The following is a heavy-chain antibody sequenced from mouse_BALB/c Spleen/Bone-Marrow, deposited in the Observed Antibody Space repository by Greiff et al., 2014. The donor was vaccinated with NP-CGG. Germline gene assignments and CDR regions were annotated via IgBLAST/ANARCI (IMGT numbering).Heavy chain of an antibody. CDR3: ARHGYGNYVAMDY. V-gene: IGHV1-18*01. J-gene: IGHJ4*01. D-gene: IGHD2-10*02. CDR2: IKPYNGGT. Sequence: VQLKESGPELVKPGASMKISCKASGYSFTGYTMNWVKQSHGKNLEWIGHIKPYNGGTSQNQKFKGKATLTVDKSSSTAYMELLSLTSEDSAVYYCARHGYGNYVAMDYWGQGTSVTVSS. CDR1: GYSFTGYT.